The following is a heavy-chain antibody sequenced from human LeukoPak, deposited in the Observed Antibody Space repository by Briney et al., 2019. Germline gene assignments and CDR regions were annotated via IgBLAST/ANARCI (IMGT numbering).Heavy chain of an antibody. J-gene: IGHJ4*02. CDR3: ARYNSSGYFPDY. D-gene: IGHD3-22*01. CDR2: ISSSGSTL. CDR1: GFTFSSYA. V-gene: IGHV3-48*04. Sequence: GGSLRLSCAASGFTFSSYAMSWVRQASGKGLEWVSYISSSGSTLYYADSVKGRFTISRDNAKNSLFLQMNSLRAEDTAVYYCARYNSSGYFPDYWGQGTLVTVSS.